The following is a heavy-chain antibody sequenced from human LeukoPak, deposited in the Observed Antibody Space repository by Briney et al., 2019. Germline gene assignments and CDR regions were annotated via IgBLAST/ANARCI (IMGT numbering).Heavy chain of an antibody. J-gene: IGHJ4*02. D-gene: IGHD6-19*01. CDR3: AREYGVGSGPAVIDY. CDR1: GGSFSGYY. Sequence: TSETLSLTCAVYGGSFSGYYWSWIRQPPGKGLEWIGEINHSGSTNYNPSLKSRVTISVDTSKNQFSLKLSSVTAADTAVYYCAREYGVGSGPAVIDYWGQGTLVTVSS. CDR2: INHSGST. V-gene: IGHV4-34*01.